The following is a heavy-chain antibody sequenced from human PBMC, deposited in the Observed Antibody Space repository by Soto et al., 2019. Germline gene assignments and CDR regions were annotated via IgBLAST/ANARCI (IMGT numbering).Heavy chain of an antibody. CDR2: ISWNSGSI. Sequence: GGSLRLSCAASGFTFDDYAMHWVRQAPGKGLEWVSGISWNSGSIGYADSVKGRFTISRDNAKNSLYLQMNSLRAEDTALYYCAKDIYGAAAGPDYYGMDVWGQGTTVTVSS. CDR3: AKDIYGAAAGPDYYGMDV. D-gene: IGHD6-13*01. CDR1: GFTFDDYA. J-gene: IGHJ6*02. V-gene: IGHV3-9*01.